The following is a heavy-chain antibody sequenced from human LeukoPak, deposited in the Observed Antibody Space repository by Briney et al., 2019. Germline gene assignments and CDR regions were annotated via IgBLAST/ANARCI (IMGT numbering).Heavy chain of an antibody. V-gene: IGHV4-59*01. Sequence: SQTLSLTCTVSGGSISSYYWSWTRQPPGKGLEWIGYIYYSGSTNYNPSLKSRVTISVDTSKNQFSLKLSSVTAADTAVYYCARVGPELIDSFDYWGQGTLVTVSS. J-gene: IGHJ4*02. CDR3: ARVGPELIDSFDY. CDR1: GGSISSYY. D-gene: IGHD2/OR15-2a*01. CDR2: IYYSGST.